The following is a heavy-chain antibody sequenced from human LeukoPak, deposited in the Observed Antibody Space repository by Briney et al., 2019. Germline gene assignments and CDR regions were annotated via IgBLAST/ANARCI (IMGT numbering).Heavy chain of an antibody. J-gene: IGHJ6*02. Sequence: SESLSLTCTVAGGSISRYYGSWIRQPAEKGREWIGRIYTSGRTNYNPSPKGRVSMSVDTSKNQFSLKLSSVTDADTAVYYCARDYSGYRQYYYYGMDVWGQGTTVTVSS. CDR1: GGSISRYY. D-gene: IGHD5-12*01. CDR3: ARDYSGYRQYYYYGMDV. CDR2: IYTSGRT. V-gene: IGHV4-4*07.